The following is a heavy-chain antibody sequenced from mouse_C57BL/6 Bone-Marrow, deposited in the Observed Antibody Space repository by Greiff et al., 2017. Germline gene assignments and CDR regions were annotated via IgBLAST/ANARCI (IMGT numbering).Heavy chain of an antibody. CDR2: FHPYNDAT. CDR3: PRLNWDEGDFDY. Sequence: QVQLQQSGAELVKPGASVKMSCKASGYTFTTYPIEWMKQNHGKSLEWIGNFHPYNDATKYNEKFKGKATVTVEKSSSTVYLELSRLTSDDSAVFYWPRLNWDEGDFDYWGKGTTLTVSS. D-gene: IGHD4-1*01. V-gene: IGHV1-47*01. J-gene: IGHJ2*01. CDR1: GYTFTTYP.